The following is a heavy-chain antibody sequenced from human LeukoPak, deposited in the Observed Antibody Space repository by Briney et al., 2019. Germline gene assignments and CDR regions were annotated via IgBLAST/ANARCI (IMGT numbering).Heavy chain of an antibody. Sequence: PSETLSLTCTVSGGSISSSSYYWSWIRQPPGKGLEWIGYIYYSGSTYYNPSLKSRVTISVDTSKNQFSLKLSSVTAADTAVYYCARESTIFGVVIEYYWGQGTLVTVSS. J-gene: IGHJ4*02. CDR1: GGSISSSSYY. CDR3: ARESTIFGVVIEYY. CDR2: IYYSGST. V-gene: IGHV4-30-4*01. D-gene: IGHD3-3*01.